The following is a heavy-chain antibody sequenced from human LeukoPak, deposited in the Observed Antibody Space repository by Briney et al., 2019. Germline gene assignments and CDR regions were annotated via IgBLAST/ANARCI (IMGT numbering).Heavy chain of an antibody. V-gene: IGHV3-48*03. CDR1: GFTFSSYE. CDR3: AKGVGYCSGGSCQQFDY. J-gene: IGHJ4*02. D-gene: IGHD2-15*01. CDR2: ISSSGTTI. Sequence: PGGSLRLSCAASGFTFSSYEMNRVRQAPGKGLEWVSYISSSGTTIYYADSVKGRFTISRDNAKNSLYLQMNSLRAEDTAVYYCAKGVGYCSGGSCQQFDYWGQGTLVTVSS.